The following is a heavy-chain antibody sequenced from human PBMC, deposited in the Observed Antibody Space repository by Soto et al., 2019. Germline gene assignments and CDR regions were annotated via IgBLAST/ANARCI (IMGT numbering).Heavy chain of an antibody. D-gene: IGHD5-12*01. Sequence: PTETLSLTCTVSGGSISSSSYYWGWIRQPPGKGLEWIGSIYYSGSTYYNPSLKSRVTISVDTSKNQFSLKLSSVTAADSAVYYCARDLGSGYDPGDYWGLGTLVTVSS. CDR2: IYYSGST. CDR3: ARDLGSGYDPGDY. V-gene: IGHV4-39*02. J-gene: IGHJ4*02. CDR1: GGSISSSSYY.